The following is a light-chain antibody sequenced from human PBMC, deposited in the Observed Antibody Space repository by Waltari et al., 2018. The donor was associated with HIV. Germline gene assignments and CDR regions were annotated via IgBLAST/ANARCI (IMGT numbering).Light chain of an antibody. V-gene: IGKV3-20*01. CDR2: GAS. CDR1: QSVSSSY. Sequence: EIVLTQSPGTLSLSPGESATLSCRASQSVSSSYLAWYQQKPGQAPRLLVYGASSRATGIPDRFSGSGSGTDFTLTISRREPEDFAVYYCQQYGNSPGGFTFGPGTKVDIK. CDR3: QQYGNSPGGFT. J-gene: IGKJ3*01.